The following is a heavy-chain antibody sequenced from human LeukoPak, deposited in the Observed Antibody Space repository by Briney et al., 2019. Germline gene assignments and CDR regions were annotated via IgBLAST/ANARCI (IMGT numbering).Heavy chain of an antibody. Sequence: ASVKVSCKASGFTFTSSAVQWVRQARGQRLEWIGWIVVGSGNTNYAQKFQERVTITRDMSTSTAYMELSSLRSEDTAVYYCAADLGIAAAGTSAFDIWGQGTMVTVSS. D-gene: IGHD6-13*01. CDR3: AADLGIAAAGTSAFDI. CDR1: GFTFTSSA. V-gene: IGHV1-58*01. CDR2: IVVGSGNT. J-gene: IGHJ3*02.